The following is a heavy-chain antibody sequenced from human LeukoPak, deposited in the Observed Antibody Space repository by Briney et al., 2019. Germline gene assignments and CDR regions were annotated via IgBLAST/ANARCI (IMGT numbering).Heavy chain of an antibody. CDR1: GFPFSTYW. Sequence: GGSLRLSCAASGFPFSTYWMSWVRQAPGKGLEWVAFIRYDGSNKYYADSVKGRFTISRDNSKNMLHLEMNSLSTEDTAVYYCAKVRYCSGVNCYPDDNWGQGTLVTVSS. J-gene: IGHJ4*02. D-gene: IGHD2-15*01. CDR3: AKVRYCSGVNCYPDDN. CDR2: IRYDGSNK. V-gene: IGHV3-30*02.